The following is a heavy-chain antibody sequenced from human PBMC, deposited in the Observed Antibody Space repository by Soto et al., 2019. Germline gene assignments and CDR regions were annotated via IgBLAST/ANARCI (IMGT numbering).Heavy chain of an antibody. CDR2: IIPIFGTA. J-gene: IGHJ4*02. D-gene: IGHD2-2*01. Sequence: QVQLVQSGAEVKKPGSSVKVSCKASGGTFSSYAISWVRQAPGQGLEWMGGIIPIFGTANYAQKFQGRVTITADESKSTVYMELGSLRSEDTAVYYCARGDRYCISTSCPNNYWGQGTLVTVSS. CDR3: ARGDRYCISTSCPNNY. CDR1: GGTFSSYA. V-gene: IGHV1-69*12.